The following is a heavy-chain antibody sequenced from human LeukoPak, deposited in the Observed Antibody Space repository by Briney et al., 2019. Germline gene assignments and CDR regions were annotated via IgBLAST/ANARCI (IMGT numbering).Heavy chain of an antibody. Sequence: PGGSLRLSCAASGFTFSSYDMNWVRQAPGKGLEWVSSISSSSSYIYYADSVKGRFTISRDNAKNSLYLQMNSLRAEDTAVYYCAREKTFYNILTGYKRGGYYFDYWGQEILVTVSS. D-gene: IGHD3-9*01. V-gene: IGHV3-21*01. J-gene: IGHJ4*02. CDR3: AREKTFYNILTGYKRGGYYFDY. CDR2: ISSSSSYI. CDR1: GFTFSSYD.